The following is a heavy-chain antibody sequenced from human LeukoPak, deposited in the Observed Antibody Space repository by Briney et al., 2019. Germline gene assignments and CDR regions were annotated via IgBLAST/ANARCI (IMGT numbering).Heavy chain of an antibody. CDR3: ARGTGYNPGSGAFDI. V-gene: IGHV1-24*01. Sequence: GASVKVSCKVSGYTLTELSVHWVRQAPGKGLEWMGNFDPKDGDTIYAQKFQARVTMTRDTSISTANMDLSSLRSDDTAVYYCARGTGYNPGSGAFDIWGQGTMVTVSS. D-gene: IGHD1-14*01. CDR1: GYTLTELS. J-gene: IGHJ3*02. CDR2: FDPKDGDT.